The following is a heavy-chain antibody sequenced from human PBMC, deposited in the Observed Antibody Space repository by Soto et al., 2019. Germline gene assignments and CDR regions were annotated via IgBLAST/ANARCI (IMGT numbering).Heavy chain of an antibody. CDR3: ASTYYYDSSGYYYVGDY. Sequence: QVQLVQSGAEVKKPGSSVKVSCKASGGTFSSYAISWVRQAPGQGLEWMGGIIPIFGTANYAQKFQGRVTITADNSTSTAYMELSSLRSEDTAVYYCASTYYYDSSGYYYVGDYWGQGTLVTVSS. D-gene: IGHD3-22*01. CDR1: GGTFSSYA. CDR2: IIPIFGTA. V-gene: IGHV1-69*06. J-gene: IGHJ4*02.